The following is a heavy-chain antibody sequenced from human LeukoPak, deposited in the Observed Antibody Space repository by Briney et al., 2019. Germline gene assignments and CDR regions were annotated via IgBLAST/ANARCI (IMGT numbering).Heavy chain of an antibody. CDR2: IYPGDSDT. CDR1: GYSFTTYW. J-gene: IGHJ4*02. Sequence: GESLKISCNGSGYSFTTYWIAWVRQMPGKGLEWMGIIYPGDSDTRYSPSFQGQVTISVDKSVSAAYLQWSSLKASDTAMYYCARSYDFWSGYWGYWGQGTLVTVSS. V-gene: IGHV5-51*01. D-gene: IGHD3-3*01. CDR3: ARSYDFWSGYWGY.